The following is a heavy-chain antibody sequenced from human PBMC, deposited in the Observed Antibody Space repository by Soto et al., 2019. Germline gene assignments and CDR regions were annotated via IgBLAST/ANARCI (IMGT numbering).Heavy chain of an antibody. Sequence: SETLSLTCAVYGGSISSSSYYWGWIRQPPGKGLEWIGSIYYSGSTYYNPSLKSRVTISVDTSKNQFSLKLSSVTAADTAVYYCATSRHTAMETIYNRFDPWGQGTLATVSS. V-gene: IGHV4-39*01. D-gene: IGHD5-18*01. CDR2: IYYSGST. J-gene: IGHJ5*02. CDR1: GGSISSSSYY. CDR3: ATSRHTAMETIYNRFDP.